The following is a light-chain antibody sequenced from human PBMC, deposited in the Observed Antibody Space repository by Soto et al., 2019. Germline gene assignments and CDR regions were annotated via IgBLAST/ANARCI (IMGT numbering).Light chain of an antibody. CDR3: QQRSNWPSWT. CDR1: QSVSSY. Sequence: EIVLTQSPGTLSLSPGERATLSCRASQSVSSYLAWYQQKPGQAPRLLIYDASSRATGTPARFSGRGSGTDFTLTISSLEPEDFAVYFCQQRSNWPSWTFGQGTKVDIK. V-gene: IGKV3-11*01. CDR2: DAS. J-gene: IGKJ1*01.